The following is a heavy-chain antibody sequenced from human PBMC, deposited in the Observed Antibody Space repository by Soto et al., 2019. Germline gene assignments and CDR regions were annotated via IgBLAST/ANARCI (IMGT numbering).Heavy chain of an antibody. D-gene: IGHD3-10*01. CDR1: GGTFSSYA. Sequence: QVQLVQSGAEVQKPGSSVKVSCKASGGTFSSYAISWVRQAPGQGLEWMGGIIPIFGTANYAQKFQGRVTITADESTSTAYMELSSLRSEDTAVYYCARDLRITMVRGVMTYYGMDVWGQGTTVTVSS. CDR3: ARDLRITMVRGVMTYYGMDV. J-gene: IGHJ6*02. CDR2: IIPIFGTA. V-gene: IGHV1-69*01.